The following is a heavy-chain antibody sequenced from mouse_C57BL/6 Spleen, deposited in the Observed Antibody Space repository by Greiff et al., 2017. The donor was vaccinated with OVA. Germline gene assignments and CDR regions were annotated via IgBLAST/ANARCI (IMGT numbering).Heavy chain of an antibody. Sequence: EVQLVESGPGLVKPSQSLSLTCSVTGYSITSGYYWNWIRQFPGNKLEWMGYISYDGSNNYNPSLKNRIFITRDTSKNQFFLKLNSVTTEDTATFYCSLASTYYGSSGSFDYWGQGTTLTVSS. J-gene: IGHJ2*01. CDR1: GYSITSGYY. V-gene: IGHV3-6*01. CDR3: SLASTYYGSSGSFDY. D-gene: IGHD1-1*01. CDR2: ISYDGSN.